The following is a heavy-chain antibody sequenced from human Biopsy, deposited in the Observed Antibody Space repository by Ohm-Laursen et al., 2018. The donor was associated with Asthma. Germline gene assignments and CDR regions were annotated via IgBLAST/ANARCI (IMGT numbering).Heavy chain of an antibody. V-gene: IGHV4-39*07. CDR3: ARGPELDV. CDR1: GDATSTSGSY. Sequence: GTLSLTCIVSGDATSTSGSYWGWIRQSPGKGLEWIGSIYYSGRTYYNPSLESRVIISIDTYRNRVSLKLTSVTAADTAVYYCARGPELDVWGQGTTVTVS. CDR2: IYYSGRT. J-gene: IGHJ6*02.